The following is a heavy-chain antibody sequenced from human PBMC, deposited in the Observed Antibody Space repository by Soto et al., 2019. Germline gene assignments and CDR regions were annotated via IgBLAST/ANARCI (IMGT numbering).Heavy chain of an antibody. CDR3: ATTTVTTKWFDP. CDR2: INAGNGNT. Sequence: QVQLVQSGAEEKKPGASAKVSCKASGYTFTSYAMHWVRQAPGQRLEWMGWINAGNGNTKYSQKFQGRVTITRDTSASTAYMELSSLRSEDTAVYYCATTTVTTKWFDPWGQGTLVTVSS. D-gene: IGHD4-17*01. CDR1: GYTFTSYA. V-gene: IGHV1-3*05. J-gene: IGHJ5*02.